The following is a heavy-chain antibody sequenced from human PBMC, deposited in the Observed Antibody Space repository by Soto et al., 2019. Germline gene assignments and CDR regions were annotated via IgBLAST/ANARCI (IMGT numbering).Heavy chain of an antibody. CDR1: GFTFSNAW. Sequence: VGSLRLSCAASGFTFSNAWMGWVRQAPGKGLEWVGRIKSKTDGGTTDYAAPVKGRFTISRDDSKNTLYLQMNSLKTEDTAVYYCTTDSARYERAFDIWGQGTMVTVSS. V-gene: IGHV3-15*01. CDR2: IKSKTDGGTT. D-gene: IGHD1-1*01. J-gene: IGHJ3*02. CDR3: TTDSARYERAFDI.